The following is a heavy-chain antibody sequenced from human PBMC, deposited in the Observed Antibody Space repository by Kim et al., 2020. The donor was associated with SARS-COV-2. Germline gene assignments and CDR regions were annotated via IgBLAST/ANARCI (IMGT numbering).Heavy chain of an antibody. CDR3: ARYPSVGEVFRGRNSYYGIGV. CDR2: INRDGSST. J-gene: IGHJ6*02. D-gene: IGHD3-10*01. CDR1: GFTFSSYW. V-gene: IGHV3-74*01. Sequence: GGSLRLSCAASGFTFSSYWMHWVRQAPGKGLEWVSRINRDGSSTSYADSVKGRFTISRDNAKNTLYLQMNSLRAEDTAVYYCARYPSVGEVFRGRNSYYGIGVWGQGTTVTVSS.